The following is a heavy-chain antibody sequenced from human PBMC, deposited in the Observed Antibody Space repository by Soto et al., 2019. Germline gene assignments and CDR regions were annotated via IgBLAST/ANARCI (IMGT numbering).Heavy chain of an antibody. V-gene: IGHV1-69*06. Sequence: ASVKVSCKASGGTFSSYAISWVRQAPGQGLEWMGGIIPIFGTANYAQKFQGRVTITADKSTSTAYMELSSLRSEDTAVYYCARESREGIIVVAGTGFFYWGQGTLVTVSS. CDR3: ARESREGIIVVAGTGFFY. J-gene: IGHJ4*02. CDR1: GGTFSSYA. CDR2: IIPIFGTA. D-gene: IGHD6-19*01.